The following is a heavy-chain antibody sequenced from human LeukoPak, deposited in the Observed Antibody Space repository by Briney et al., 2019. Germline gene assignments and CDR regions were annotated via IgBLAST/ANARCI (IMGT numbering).Heavy chain of an antibody. V-gene: IGHV3-7*01. CDR2: IDEDGGEK. CDR3: APEPSDDVES. CDR1: GLTLRRHW. D-gene: IGHD5-24*01. Sequence: PGGSLRLSCAASGLTLRRHWMSWVRQAPGKGLEWVANIDEDGGEKNYVDSVKGRFTISRDNAKNSWYLQMNSLRTEDTAMYYCAPEPSDDVESWGQGILVTVSS. J-gene: IGHJ4*02.